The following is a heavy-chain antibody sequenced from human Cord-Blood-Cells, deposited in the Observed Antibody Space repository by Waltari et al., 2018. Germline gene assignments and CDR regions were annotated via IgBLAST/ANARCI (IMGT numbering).Heavy chain of an antibody. CDR1: GGSISSSSYS. J-gene: IGHJ4*02. CDR3: ARFMVRGVIFDY. V-gene: IGHV4-39*01. CDR2: IYYSGST. Sequence: QLQLQESGPGLVKPSETLSLPCTVSGGSISSSSYSWGWLRQPPGKGPEWIGGIYYSGSTYYNPSLKSRVTISVDTSKNQFSLKLSSVTAADTAVYYCARFMVRGVIFDYWGQGTLVTVSS. D-gene: IGHD3-10*01.